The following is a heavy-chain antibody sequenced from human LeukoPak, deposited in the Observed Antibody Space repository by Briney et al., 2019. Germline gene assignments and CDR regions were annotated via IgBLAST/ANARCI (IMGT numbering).Heavy chain of an antibody. CDR2: ISYDGSNK. Sequence: GGSLRLSCAASGFTFSSYAMHWVRQAPGKGLEWVAVISYDGSNKYYADSVKGRFTISRDNSKNTLYLQMNSLRAEDTAVYHCARRAGAYTHPYDYWGQGTLVTVSS. CDR3: ARRAGAYTHPYDY. D-gene: IGHD3-16*01. J-gene: IGHJ4*02. CDR1: GFTFSSYA. V-gene: IGHV3-30*04.